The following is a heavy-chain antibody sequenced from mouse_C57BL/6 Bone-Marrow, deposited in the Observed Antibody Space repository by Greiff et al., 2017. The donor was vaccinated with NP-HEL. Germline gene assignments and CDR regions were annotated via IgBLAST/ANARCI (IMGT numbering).Heavy chain of an antibody. CDR2: IYPGGGYT. D-gene: IGHD1-1*01. V-gene: IGHV1-63*01. CDR1: GYTFTNYW. J-gene: IGHJ2*01. Sequence: QVQLQQSGAELVRPGTSVKMSCKASGYTFTNYWIGWAKQRPGHGLEWIGDIYPGGGYTNYNEKFKGKATLTADKSSSTAYMQFSSLTSEDSAIYYCARLGDDYGSSRSFLYYFDFWGKGTTLTVSS. CDR3: ARLGDDYGSSRSFLYYFDF.